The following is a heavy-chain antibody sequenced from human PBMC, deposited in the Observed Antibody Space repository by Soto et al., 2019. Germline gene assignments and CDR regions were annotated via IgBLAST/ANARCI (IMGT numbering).Heavy chain of an antibody. J-gene: IGHJ3*02. CDR3: RGRGTGSSTPLDI. V-gene: IGHV3-21*01. CDR2: ITSAGDYI. CDR1: GFMFTRST. Sequence: GSLRLSCVASGFMFTRSTMNWVRQAPGKGLEWVSSITSAGDYIFYAESVKGRFTISRDNANNSLYLQMNSLRAEDTAVYYCRGRGTGSSTPLDIWGQGTMVTVSS. D-gene: IGHD1-26*01.